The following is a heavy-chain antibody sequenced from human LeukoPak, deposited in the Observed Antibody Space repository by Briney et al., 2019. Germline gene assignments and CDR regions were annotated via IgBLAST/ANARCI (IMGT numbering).Heavy chain of an antibody. J-gene: IGHJ4*02. D-gene: IGHD7-27*01. V-gene: IGHV4-61*02. Sequence: PSQTLSLTCTVSGGSISSGGFYWSWVRQPAGKELEWIGRIYASGKTDYNPYTPSLKSRVAMSLDTSKNQVSLRLTSVTAADTAVYYCARWGPYFDYWGQGTLVTVSS. CDR2: IYASGKT. CDR1: GGSISSGGFY. CDR3: ARWGPYFDY.